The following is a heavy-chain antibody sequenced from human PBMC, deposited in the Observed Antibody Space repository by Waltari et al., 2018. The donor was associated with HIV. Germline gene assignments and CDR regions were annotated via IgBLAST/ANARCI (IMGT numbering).Heavy chain of an antibody. Sequence: QEHLVQSGAEVKKPGASVRVSCTASGNTCTGYYIHWVRQAPGQGLEWVGRINHNSGDTHYAQKFQGRVTMTRDTSISTGYMELHSLTSDDTGVYFCARVRGGGMDVWGQGTTVTVSS. D-gene: IGHD5-12*01. CDR2: INHNSGDT. J-gene: IGHJ6*02. CDR1: GNTCTGYY. CDR3: ARVRGGGMDV. V-gene: IGHV1-2*05.